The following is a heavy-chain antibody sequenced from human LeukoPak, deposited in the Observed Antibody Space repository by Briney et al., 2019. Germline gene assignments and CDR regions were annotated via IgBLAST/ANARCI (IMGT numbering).Heavy chain of an antibody. D-gene: IGHD1-26*01. CDR2: IYHSGST. CDR1: GYSISSGYY. Sequence: PSETLSLTCTVSGYSISSGYYWGWIRQPPGKGLEWIGEIYHSGSTNYNPSLKSRVTISVDKSKNQFSLKLSSVTAADTAVYYCARDHRSYGGDYWGQGTLVTVSS. V-gene: IGHV4-38-2*02. CDR3: ARDHRSYGGDY. J-gene: IGHJ4*02.